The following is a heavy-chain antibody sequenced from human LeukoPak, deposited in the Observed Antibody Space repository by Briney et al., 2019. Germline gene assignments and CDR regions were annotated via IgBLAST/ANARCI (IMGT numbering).Heavy chain of an antibody. D-gene: IGHD3-16*01. CDR2: IKQDGSQK. V-gene: IGHV3-7*01. CDR1: GFIFRSYW. J-gene: IGHJ4*02. Sequence: TGGFLRLSCAASGFIFRSYWMGWVRQAPGKGLEWVASIKQDGSQKYYVDSVKGRFTISRDNARNSLYLQMNSLRDEDTALYYCAGDHEAPTLIWDSWGQGTLVTVSS. CDR3: AGDHEAPTLIWDS.